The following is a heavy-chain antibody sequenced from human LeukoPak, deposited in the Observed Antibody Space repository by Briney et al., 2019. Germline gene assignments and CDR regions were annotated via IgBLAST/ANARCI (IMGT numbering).Heavy chain of an antibody. J-gene: IGHJ4*02. V-gene: IGHV4-39*01. Sequence: SETLSLTCTVSGGSTSSSNYIWGWIRQPPEEGLEWIGSIHYSGSTYYNPSLKSRVTISVDTSKNLLALKLSSVTAADTAVYYCARQVSSIIARPFDYWGQGTQVTVSS. CDR2: IHYSGST. CDR3: ARQVSSIIARPFDY. CDR1: GGSTSSSNYI. D-gene: IGHD6-6*01.